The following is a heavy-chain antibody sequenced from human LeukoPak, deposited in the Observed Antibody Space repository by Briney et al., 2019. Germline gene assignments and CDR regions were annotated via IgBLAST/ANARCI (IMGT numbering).Heavy chain of an antibody. V-gene: IGHV4-59*01. J-gene: IGHJ4*02. D-gene: IGHD2-8*02. CDR3: ARYWRGYFDY. Sequence: SETLSLTCTVSGGSLSSYYWSWIRQPPGKGLEWIGYIYYSGSTNYNPSLKSRVTISVDTSKNQFSLKLSSVTAADTAVYYCARYWRGYFDYWGQGTLVTVSS. CDR1: GGSLSSYY. CDR2: IYYSGST.